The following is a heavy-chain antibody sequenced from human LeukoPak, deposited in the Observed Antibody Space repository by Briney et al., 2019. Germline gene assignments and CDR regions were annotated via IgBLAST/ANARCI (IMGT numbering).Heavy chain of an antibody. CDR2: IYSDNT. CDR3: ARRAGAYSHPYDY. V-gene: IGHV3-53*01. J-gene: IGHJ4*02. D-gene: IGHD4/OR15-4a*01. CDR1: GFIFRNYG. Sequence: PGGSLRLSCAASGFIFRNYGMNWVRQAPGKGLEWVSFIYSDNTHYSDSVKGRFTISRDNSKNTLYLQMNSLRAEDTAVYYCARRAGAYSHPYDYWGQGTLVTVSS.